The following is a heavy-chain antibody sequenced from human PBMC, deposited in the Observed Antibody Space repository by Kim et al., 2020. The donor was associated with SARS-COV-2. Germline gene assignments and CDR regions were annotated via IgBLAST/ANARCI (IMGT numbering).Heavy chain of an antibody. CDR3: TTVFYFGSSGFALLPYDDVDI. J-gene: IGHJ6*02. CDR2: IKSKTDGGTT. D-gene: IGHD3-22*01. Sequence: GGSLRLSCAASGFTFSNAWMSWVRQAPGKGLEWVGRIKSKTDGGTTDYAAPVQGSCTISRDDSKNTLYLQMNSLKTEDTAVYYCTTVFYFGSSGFALLPYDDVDIWGQEATVTVSS. V-gene: IGHV3-15*01. CDR1: GFTFSNAW.